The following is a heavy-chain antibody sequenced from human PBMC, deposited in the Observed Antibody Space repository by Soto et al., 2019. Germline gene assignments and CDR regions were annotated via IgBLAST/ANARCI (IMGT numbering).Heavy chain of an antibody. D-gene: IGHD5-18*01. CDR3: ARDYVDTATYYYYGMDV. CDR1: GGSISSYY. J-gene: IGHJ6*02. CDR2: IYYSGST. Sequence: SETLSLTCTVSGGSISSYYWSWIRQAPGKGLEWIGYIYYSGSTNYNPSLKSRVTISVDTSKNQFSLKLSSVTAADTAVYYCARDYVDTATYYYYGMDVWGQGTTVTVSS. V-gene: IGHV4-59*01.